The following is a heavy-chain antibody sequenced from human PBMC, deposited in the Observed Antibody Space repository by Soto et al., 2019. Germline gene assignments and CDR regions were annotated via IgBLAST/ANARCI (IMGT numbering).Heavy chain of an antibody. D-gene: IGHD5-12*01. CDR2: INPGGGST. V-gene: IGHV1-46*01. J-gene: IGHJ4*02. CDR1: GYTFTSYY. Sequence: ASVKVSCKASGYTFTSYYMHWVRQAPGQGLEWMGIINPGGGSTSYAQKFQGRVTMTRDTSTSTVYMELSSLRSEDTAVYYCARKRRDGYIFDYWGQGTLVTVSS. CDR3: ARKRRDGYIFDY.